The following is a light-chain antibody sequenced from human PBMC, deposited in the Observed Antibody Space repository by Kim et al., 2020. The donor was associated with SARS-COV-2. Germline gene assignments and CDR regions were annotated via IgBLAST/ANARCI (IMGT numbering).Light chain of an antibody. V-gene: IGLV2-8*01. CDR2: VVN. CDR3: SSYAGKNSLI. J-gene: IGLJ2*01. CDR1: SSDVGGYNY. Sequence: QSALTQPPSASGSPGQSVNISCTGTSSDVGGYNYVSWYQQHPGKAPKLLLSVVNKRPSGVPDRFSGSKSGNTASLTVTGLQAEDEAAYYCSSYAGKNSLIFGGGTKLTVL.